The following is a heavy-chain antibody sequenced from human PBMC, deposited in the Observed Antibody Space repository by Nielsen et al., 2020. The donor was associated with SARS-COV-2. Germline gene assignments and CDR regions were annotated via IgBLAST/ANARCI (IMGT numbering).Heavy chain of an antibody. Sequence: GESLKISCAASGLICSSSWMSWVRQAPGKGLEWVANINQDGSEKDYVDSVKGRFTISRDNAHNSLYLEMNSLRVEDTAIYYCAREPGVGVGEDGFDIWGQGTMVTVSS. CDR1: GLICSSSW. CDR3: AREPGVGVGEDGFDI. J-gene: IGHJ3*02. D-gene: IGHD2-2*01. V-gene: IGHV3-7*01. CDR2: INQDGSEK.